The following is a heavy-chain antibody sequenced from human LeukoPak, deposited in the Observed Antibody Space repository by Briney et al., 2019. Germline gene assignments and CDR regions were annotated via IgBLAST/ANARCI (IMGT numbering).Heavy chain of an antibody. CDR2: IYPGDSDT. Sequence: GESLKISCKGSGYSFTNYWIGWVRQMPGKGLEWMGIIYPGDSDTRYSPSFQGQVTISADKSISTAYLQWSSLKASDTAMYYCAIAGSTSAWAPTVAYWGQEPWSPSPQ. CDR1: GYSFTNYW. CDR3: AIAGSTSAWAPTVAY. V-gene: IGHV5-51*01. J-gene: IGHJ4*01. D-gene: IGHD6-19*01.